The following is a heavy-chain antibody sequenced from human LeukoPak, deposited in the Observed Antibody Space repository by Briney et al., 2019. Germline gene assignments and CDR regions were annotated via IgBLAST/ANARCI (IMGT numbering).Heavy chain of an antibody. CDR3: ARVFTMVRGAFDP. CDR2: IIPIFGTA. Sequence: SVKVSCKASGGTFSSYTISWVRQAPGQGLDWMGGIIPIFGTANYAQKFQGRVTITADESTSTAYMELSSLRSEDTAVYYCARVFTMVRGAFDPWGQGTLVTVSS. V-gene: IGHV1-69*01. D-gene: IGHD3-10*01. J-gene: IGHJ5*02. CDR1: GGTFSSYT.